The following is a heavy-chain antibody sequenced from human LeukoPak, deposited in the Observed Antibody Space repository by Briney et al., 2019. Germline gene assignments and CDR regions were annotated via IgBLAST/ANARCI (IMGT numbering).Heavy chain of an antibody. CDR3: ARGYYYDSSGYYY. Sequence: GGSLRLSCAASGFTFSSYGMHWVRQAPGKGLEWVAVIWYDGSNKHYADSVKGRFTISRDNSKNTLYLQMNSLRAEDTAVYYCARGYYYDSSGYYYWGQGTLVTVSS. CDR2: IWYDGSNK. CDR1: GFTFSSYG. D-gene: IGHD3-22*01. V-gene: IGHV3-33*01. J-gene: IGHJ4*02.